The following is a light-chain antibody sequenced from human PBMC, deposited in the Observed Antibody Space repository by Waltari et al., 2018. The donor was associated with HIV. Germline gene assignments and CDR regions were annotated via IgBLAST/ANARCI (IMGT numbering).Light chain of an antibody. CDR3: QQYNNWPRT. CDR2: GAS. Sequence: ELVLTPSPVSPSLSPGERATLSCRASQSVSSNLAWYQQKPGQAPSLLLYGASTRATGIPARFSGSGSGTEFTLTIDSLQPDDFTLYYCQQYNNWPRTFGQGTKVEI. J-gene: IGKJ1*01. CDR1: QSVSSN. V-gene: IGKV3-15*01.